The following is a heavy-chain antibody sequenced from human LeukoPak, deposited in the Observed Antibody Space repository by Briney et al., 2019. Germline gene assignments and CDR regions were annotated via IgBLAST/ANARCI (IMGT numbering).Heavy chain of an antibody. V-gene: IGHV3-7*01. D-gene: IGHD3-3*01. J-gene: IGHJ6*03. Sequence: PGGSLRLSCAAFGFTFSQYWMSWVRQAPGKGLEWVANIKHDGSEKQDGSEKNYVDSVKGRFTISRDNAKNSLYLQMNSLRAEDTVVYYCARDGSGYDFWSGYYYYYYMDVWGKGTTVTVSS. CDR2: IKHDGSEKQDGSEK. CDR1: GFTFSQYW. CDR3: ARDGSGYDFWSGYYYYYYMDV.